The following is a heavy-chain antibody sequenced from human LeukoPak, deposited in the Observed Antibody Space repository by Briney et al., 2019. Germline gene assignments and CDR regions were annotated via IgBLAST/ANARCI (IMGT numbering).Heavy chain of an antibody. Sequence: GGSLRLSCAASGFTFSSYAMSWVRQAPGKGLEWVSAISGSGGSTYYADSVKGRFTISRDNSKHTLYLQMNSLRAEDTAVYYCAKDLGLRLGELSSYPAYWGQGTLVTVSS. D-gene: IGHD3-16*02. V-gene: IGHV3-23*01. CDR3: AKDLGLRLGELSSYPAY. CDR2: ISGSGGST. CDR1: GFTFSSYA. J-gene: IGHJ4*02.